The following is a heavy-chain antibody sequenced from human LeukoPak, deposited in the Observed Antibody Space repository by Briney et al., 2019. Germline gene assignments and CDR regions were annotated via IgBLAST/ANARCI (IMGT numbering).Heavy chain of an antibody. D-gene: IGHD2-15*01. V-gene: IGHV3-23*01. J-gene: IGHJ1*01. CDR3: AKDLGYCSSGSSYSLGYFQH. Sequence: PGGSLRLSCAASGFTFSSYAMSWVRQAPGKGLEWVSAISGSGGSTYYADSVKGRFTISRDNSKNTLYLQMNSLRAEDTAVYYCAKDLGYCSSGSSYSLGYFQHWGQGTLVTVSS. CDR1: GFTFSSYA. CDR2: ISGSGGST.